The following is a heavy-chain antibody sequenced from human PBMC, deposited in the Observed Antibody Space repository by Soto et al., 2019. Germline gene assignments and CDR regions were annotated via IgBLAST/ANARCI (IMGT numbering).Heavy chain of an antibody. CDR2: VYYGGST. J-gene: IGHJ4*02. D-gene: IGHD1-26*01. V-gene: IGHV4-39*01. Sequence: SETLSLTCTVSGGSISSSSYYWGWIRQPPGKGLEWIGNVYYGGSTYYNPSLKSRVTISVETSKSQFSLKLSSVTAADTAVYYCARRPKRGSYSWCFDYWGQGTLVTVSS. CDR3: ARRPKRGSYSWCFDY. CDR1: GGSISSSSYY.